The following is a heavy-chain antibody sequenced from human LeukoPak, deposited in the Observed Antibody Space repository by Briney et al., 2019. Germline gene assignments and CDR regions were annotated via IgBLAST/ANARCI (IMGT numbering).Heavy chain of an antibody. CDR2: ISAYNGNT. CDR3: ARLPGGFLEWLPTDY. CDR1: GYTFTSYG. J-gene: IGHJ4*02. Sequence: ASVKVSCKASGYTFTSYGISWVRQAPGQGLEWMGWISAYNGNTNYAQKLQGRVTMTTDTSTSTAYMELRSLRSDDTAVYYCARLPGGFLEWLPTDYWGQGTLVTISS. D-gene: IGHD3-3*01. V-gene: IGHV1-18*01.